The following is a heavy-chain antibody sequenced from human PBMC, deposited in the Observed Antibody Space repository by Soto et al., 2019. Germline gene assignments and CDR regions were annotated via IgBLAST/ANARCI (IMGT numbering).Heavy chain of an antibody. CDR3: TTASTVTTFIYYYGMDV. J-gene: IGHJ6*02. CDR1: GFTFSNAW. CDR2: IKSKTDGGTT. V-gene: IGHV3-15*07. D-gene: IGHD4-4*01. Sequence: GGSLRLSCAASGFTFSNAWMNWVRQAPGKGLEWVGRIKSKTDGGTTDYAAPVKGRFTISRDDSKNTLYLQMNSLKTEDTAVYYCTTASTVTTFIYYYGMDVWAKGPRSPSP.